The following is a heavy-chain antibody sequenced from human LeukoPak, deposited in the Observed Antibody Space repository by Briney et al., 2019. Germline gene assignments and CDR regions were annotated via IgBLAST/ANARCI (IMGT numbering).Heavy chain of an antibody. V-gene: IGHV1-8*01. CDR3: ARTYYYDSSGYYNWFDP. J-gene: IGHJ5*02. CDR1: GYTFTSYD. D-gene: IGHD3-22*01. Sequence: ASVKVSCKASGYTFTSYDINWVRQATGQGLEWMGWMNPNSGNTGYAQKFQGRVTMTRNTSISTAYMELSSLRSEDTAVYCCARTYYYDSSGYYNWFDPWGQGTLVTVSS. CDR2: MNPNSGNT.